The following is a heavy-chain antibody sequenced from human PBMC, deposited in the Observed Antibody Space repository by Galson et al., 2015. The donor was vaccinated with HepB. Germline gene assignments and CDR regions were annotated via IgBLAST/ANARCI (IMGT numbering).Heavy chain of an antibody. D-gene: IGHD6-6*01. CDR1: GFTFSSYW. Sequence: SLRLSCAASGFTFSSYWMSWVRQAPGKGLEWVANIKQDGSEKYYVDSVKGRFTISRDNAKNSLYLQMNSLRAEDTAVYYCARDSGGIAARRGWFDPWGQGTLVTVSS. CDR3: ARDSGGIAARRGWFDP. V-gene: IGHV3-7*03. CDR2: IKQDGSEK. J-gene: IGHJ5*02.